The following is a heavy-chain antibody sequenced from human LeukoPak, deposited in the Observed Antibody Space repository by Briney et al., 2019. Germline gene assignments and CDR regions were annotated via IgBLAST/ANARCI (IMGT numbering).Heavy chain of an antibody. D-gene: IGHD6-19*01. CDR3: AKDWSYRGWAYYFDY. Sequence: GGSLRLSCAASGFTFSNFAMHRVRQAPGKGLEWVAFIRYDGSNEFYADSVKGRFTISRDNSKNTLHLQMTSLRAEDTALYYCAKDWSYRGWAYYFDYWGQGTLVTVSS. J-gene: IGHJ4*02. CDR2: IRYDGSNE. CDR1: GFTFSNFA. V-gene: IGHV3-30*02.